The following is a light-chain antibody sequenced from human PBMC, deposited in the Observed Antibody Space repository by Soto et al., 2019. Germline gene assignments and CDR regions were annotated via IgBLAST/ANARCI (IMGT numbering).Light chain of an antibody. CDR3: QQRNNYPRSFT. V-gene: IGKV3-11*01. CDR2: DTS. Sequence: EIVLPQSPATLSLSPGERATLSCRASQSVSSYLAWYQQKPGQAPRLHIYDTSKRATGIPARFSGSGSGTDFTLTISSREPEDFAVYYWQQRNNYPRSFTFGPGTKVDIK. CDR1: QSVSSY. J-gene: IGKJ3*01.